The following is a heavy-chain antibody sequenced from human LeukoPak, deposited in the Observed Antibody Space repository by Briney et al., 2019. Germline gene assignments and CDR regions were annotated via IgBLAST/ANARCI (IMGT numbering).Heavy chain of an antibody. V-gene: IGHV4-59*01. CDR1: GGSISSYY. CDR3: ARDTYYYDSSGSSGWFDL. J-gene: IGHJ5*02. CDR2: IYYSGST. Sequence: FETLCLTCTVSGGSISSYYWSWIRQPPGKGLEWIGYIYYSGSTNYNPSLKSRVTISVDTSKNQFSLKLSSVTAADTAVYYCARDTYYYDSSGSSGWFDLWGQGTLVTVSS. D-gene: IGHD3-22*01.